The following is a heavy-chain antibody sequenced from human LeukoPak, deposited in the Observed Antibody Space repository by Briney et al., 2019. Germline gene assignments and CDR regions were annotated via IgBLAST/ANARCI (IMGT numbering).Heavy chain of an antibody. Sequence: GGSLRLSCAASGFTFTNHWMHWVRQAPGKGLVWVSRISTDGSSTFYADSVKGRFTVSRDNAKNTLYLQMDSLRAEDTAMYYCATGRGTPLGFWGQGVLVTVSS. V-gene: IGHV3-74*01. CDR3: ATGRGTPLGF. CDR1: GFTFTNHW. CDR2: ISTDGSST. J-gene: IGHJ4*02. D-gene: IGHD1-26*01.